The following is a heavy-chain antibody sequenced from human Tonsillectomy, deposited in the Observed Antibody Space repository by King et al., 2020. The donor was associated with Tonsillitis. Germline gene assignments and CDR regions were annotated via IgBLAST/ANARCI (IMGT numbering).Heavy chain of an antibody. CDR2: IYTGGTIT. CDR3: AKDLEVGTGDDAFDI. V-gene: IGHV3-23*03. Sequence: VQLVESGGGLVQPGGSLRLSCAASEFSFSSYAMSWVRQAPGKGLEWVSLIYTGGTITYYTDSVKGRFTISRDNSKNTLYLQMNSLSVEDTAVYYCAKDLEVGTGDDAFDIWGQGTMVTVSS. J-gene: IGHJ3*02. CDR1: EFSFSSYA. D-gene: IGHD3-3*01.